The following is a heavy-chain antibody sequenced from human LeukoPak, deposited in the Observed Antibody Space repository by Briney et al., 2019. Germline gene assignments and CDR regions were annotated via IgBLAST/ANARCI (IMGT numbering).Heavy chain of an antibody. CDR3: ARAPPGYYDSSGYYD. Sequence: SETLSLTCTVSGGSISSYYWSWIRQPPGKGLEWIGHIYYSGSTNYNPALKSRVTISVDTSKNQFSLKLSSVTAAETAVYYCARAPPGYYDSSGYYDWGQGTLVTVSS. CDR1: GGSISSYY. D-gene: IGHD3-22*01. J-gene: IGHJ4*02. CDR2: IYYSGST. V-gene: IGHV4-59*01.